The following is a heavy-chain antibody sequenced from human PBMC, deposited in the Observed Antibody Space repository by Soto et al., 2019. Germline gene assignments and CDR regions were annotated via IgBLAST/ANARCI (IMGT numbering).Heavy chain of an antibody. J-gene: IGHJ4*02. CDR3: GRTDYGDYGSIDY. CDR1: GFTFSSYW. CDR2: IKQDGSEK. Sequence: GGSLRLSCAASGFTFSSYWMSWVRQAPGKGLEWVANIKQDGSEKYYVDSVKGRFTISRDNAKNSLYLQMNSLRAEDTAVYYCGRTDYGDYGSIDYWGQGTLVTVSS. D-gene: IGHD4-17*01. V-gene: IGHV3-7*05.